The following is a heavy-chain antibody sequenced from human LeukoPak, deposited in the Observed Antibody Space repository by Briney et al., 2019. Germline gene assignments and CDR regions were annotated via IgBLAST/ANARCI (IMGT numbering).Heavy chain of an antibody. CDR3: ARSGYSYGHYFDY. J-gene: IGHJ4*02. CDR2: IYYSGST. V-gene: IGHV4-59*01. CDR1: GGSISSYY. Sequence: SETLSLTCTVSGGSISSYYWSWIRQPPGKGLEWIGYIYYSGSTNYNPSLKSRVTISVDTSKNQFSLKLSSMTAADTAVYYCARSGYSYGHYFDYWGQGTLVAVSS. D-gene: IGHD5-18*01.